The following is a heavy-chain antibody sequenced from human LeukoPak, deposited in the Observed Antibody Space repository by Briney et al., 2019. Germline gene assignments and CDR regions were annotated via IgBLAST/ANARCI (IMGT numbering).Heavy chain of an antibody. Sequence: SQTLSLTCAVSGGSISSGGYYWSWIRQPPGKGLEWIGYIYHSGSTYYNPSLKSRVTISVDRSKNQFSLKLSSVTAADTAVYYCARGFRYYDILTGYYPGPFDYWGQGTLVTVSS. D-gene: IGHD3-9*01. CDR2: IYHSGST. V-gene: IGHV4-30-2*01. CDR1: GGSISSGGYY. J-gene: IGHJ4*02. CDR3: ARGFRYYDILTGYYPGPFDY.